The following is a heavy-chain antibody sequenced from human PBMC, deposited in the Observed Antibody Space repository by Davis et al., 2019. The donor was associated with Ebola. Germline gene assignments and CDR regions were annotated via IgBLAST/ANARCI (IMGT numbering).Heavy chain of an antibody. CDR2: INAGNGNT. CDR1: VYTFTSYA. D-gene: IGHD3-10*01. V-gene: IGHV1-3*01. CDR3: AGEWGYYGSGSYHYYDGMDV. J-gene: IGHJ6*02. Sequence: ALVPVSCLASVYTFTSYAMHWVRQAPGQRLEWMGWINAGNGNTKYSQKFQGRVTITRDTSASTAYMELSSLRSEDTAGYYCAGEWGYYGSGSYHYYDGMDVWGQGTTVTVSS.